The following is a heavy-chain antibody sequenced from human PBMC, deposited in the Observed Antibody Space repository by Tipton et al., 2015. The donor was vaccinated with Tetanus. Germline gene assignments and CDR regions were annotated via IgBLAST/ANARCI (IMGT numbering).Heavy chain of an antibody. D-gene: IGHD3-10*01. CDR3: AGDGEKIMTSDRRQRRATNYYYHYGLDV. Sequence: LRLSCTVSGGSLSGYHWNWIRQSPGKGLEWIGNIYHSESANYNPSLKGRVTISVDTSKNQITLTLKSVTAADTALYYCAGDGEKIMTSDRRQRRATNYYYHYGLDVWGQGTTVTVSS. CDR2: IYHSESA. J-gene: IGHJ6*02. CDR1: GGSLSGYH. V-gene: IGHV4-59*01.